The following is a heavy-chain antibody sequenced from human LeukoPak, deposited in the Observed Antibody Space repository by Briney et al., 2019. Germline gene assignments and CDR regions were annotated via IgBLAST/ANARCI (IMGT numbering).Heavy chain of an antibody. V-gene: IGHV1-18*01. CDR2: ISGYNGNT. D-gene: IGHD5-12*01. CDR3: ARSSLGTITAGPFDY. J-gene: IGHJ4*02. Sequence: ASVKVSCKASGYPFSSYGIAWVRQAPGQGLEWMGWISGYNGNTNYAQKLQGRVSMTTDTSTTTAYMELRSLTSDDTALYYCARSSLGTITAGPFDYWGQGTLVTVSS. CDR1: GYPFSSYG.